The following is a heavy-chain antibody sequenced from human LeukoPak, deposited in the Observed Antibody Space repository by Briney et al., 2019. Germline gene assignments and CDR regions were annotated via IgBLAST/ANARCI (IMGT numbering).Heavy chain of an antibody. CDR3: ARRRPWFQFDY. V-gene: IGHV3-23*01. D-gene: IGHD3-9*01. J-gene: IGHJ4*02. Sequence: GGSLRLSCAASGFSFGTYAMSWVSQAPGEGLQWVSSISDNGGDTYYTDSVKGRFTISRDNSKNTLHLQMSSLRAEDTAVYYCARRRPWFQFDYWGQGTLVTVSS. CDR2: ISDNGGDT. CDR1: GFSFGTYA.